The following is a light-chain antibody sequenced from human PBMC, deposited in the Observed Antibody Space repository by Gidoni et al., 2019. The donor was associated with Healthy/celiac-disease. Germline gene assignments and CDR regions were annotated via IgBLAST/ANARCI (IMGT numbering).Light chain of an antibody. Sequence: AIQMTQSPSSLSASTGDRVTIPCRASQDVSSYLAWYQQKPGKAPKLLIYAASTLQSGVPSRFSGSGSGTDFTLTISCLQSEDVATYYCQQYYSYPLTFGGGTNVEIK. J-gene: IGKJ4*01. CDR1: QDVSSY. V-gene: IGKV1-8*01. CDR3: QQYYSYPLT. CDR2: AAS.